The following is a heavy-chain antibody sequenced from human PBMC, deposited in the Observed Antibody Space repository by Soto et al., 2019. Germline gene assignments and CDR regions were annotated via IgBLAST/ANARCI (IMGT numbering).Heavy chain of an antibody. D-gene: IGHD3-16*01. J-gene: IGHJ4*02. V-gene: IGHV3-23*01. CDR1: GFTFSSYS. CDR2: FRAGGDDGTT. Sequence: GGSLRLSCVASGFTFSSYSMSWVRQAPGKGLEWVSGFRAGGDDGTTYYADSVKGRFTISRDNSKNTLYLQMNSLRADDTAVYYCAKDGGGGYIAGIDYWGQGTLVTVSS. CDR3: AKDGGGGYIAGIDY.